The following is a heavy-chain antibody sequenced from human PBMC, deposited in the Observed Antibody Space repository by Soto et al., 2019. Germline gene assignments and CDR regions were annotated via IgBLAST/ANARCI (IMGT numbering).Heavy chain of an antibody. CDR1: GFTFTISA. V-gene: IGHV1-58*01. CDR2: IVVGSGNT. CDR3: AADFAPRIVLVPAALGYYGMDV. D-gene: IGHD2-2*01. Sequence: SVKVSCKASGFTFTISAVQWVRQARGQRLEWIGWIVVGSGNTNYAQKFQERVTITRDMSTSTAYMELSSLRSEDTAVYYCAADFAPRIVLVPAALGYYGMDVWGQGTTVTVSS. J-gene: IGHJ6*02.